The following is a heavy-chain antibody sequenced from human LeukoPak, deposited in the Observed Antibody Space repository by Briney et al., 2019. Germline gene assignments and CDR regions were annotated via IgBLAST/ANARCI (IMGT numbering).Heavy chain of an antibody. J-gene: IGHJ6*03. D-gene: IGHD6-19*01. CDR3: ANAPSAYYYYYMDV. Sequence: GGSLRLSCAASGFTFSSYAMSWVRPAPGKGLEWVSAISGSGGSTYYADSVKGRFTISRDNSKNTLYLQMNSLRAEDTAVYYCANAPSAYYYYYMDVWGKGTTATVSS. V-gene: IGHV3-23*01. CDR1: GFTFSSYA. CDR2: ISGSGGST.